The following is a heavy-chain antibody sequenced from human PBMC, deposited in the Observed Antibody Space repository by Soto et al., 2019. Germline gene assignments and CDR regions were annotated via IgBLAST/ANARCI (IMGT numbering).Heavy chain of an antibody. D-gene: IGHD1-1*01. J-gene: IGHJ6*02. V-gene: IGHV3-9*01. CDR2: SSWNSGSM. Sequence: EVQLVESGGGLVQPGRSLRLSCAASGFTFDDYAMHWVRQAPGKGLEWVSGSSWNSGSMVYADSVKGRFTISRDNAKNSLYLQMNSLRAEDTVLYYCAKGNWYEYYYCLDVWGQGTAVTVSS. CDR1: GFTFDDYA. CDR3: AKGNWYEYYYCLDV.